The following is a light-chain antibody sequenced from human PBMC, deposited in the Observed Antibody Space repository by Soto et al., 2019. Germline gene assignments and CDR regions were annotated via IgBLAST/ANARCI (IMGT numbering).Light chain of an antibody. CDR3: QQYSSYSPLT. J-gene: IGKJ4*01. Sequence: EIVLTQSPGTLSLSPGERTTLSFRSSQSVSSNFLDWYQQKPGQAPRLLIYSTSSRATGIPDRFSGSGSGTDFTLTISRLEPEDFATYYCQQYSSYSPLTFGGGTKVDI. V-gene: IGKV3-20*01. CDR1: QSVSSNF. CDR2: STS.